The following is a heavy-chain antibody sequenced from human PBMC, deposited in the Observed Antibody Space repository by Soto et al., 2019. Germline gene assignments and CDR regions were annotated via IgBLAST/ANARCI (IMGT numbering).Heavy chain of an antibody. CDR2: IIPSFGTP. CDR1: GGIFSTYS. J-gene: IGHJ4*02. Sequence: QVQLVQSGAEVKKPGSSVKVSCKASGGIFSTYSISWLRQAPGQGLEWMGGIIPSFGTPNYAQRFQGRVTITAEESTTTSYMELSRLKSEDTAVYYCARDRDDYGSGNYYNRIDFWGPGTLVTVSS. D-gene: IGHD3-10*01. CDR3: ARDRDDYGSGNYYNRIDF. V-gene: IGHV1-69*01.